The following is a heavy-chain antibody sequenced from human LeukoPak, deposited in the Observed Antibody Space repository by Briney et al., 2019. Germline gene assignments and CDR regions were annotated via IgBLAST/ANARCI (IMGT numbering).Heavy chain of an antibody. J-gene: IGHJ4*02. CDR2: ISAYNGNT. V-gene: IGHV1-18*01. CDR3: ARDPSDSGKMWNYFDY. Sequence: ASVKVSCKASGYTFTSYGISWVRQAPGQGLEWMGWISAYNGNTNYAQKLQGRVTMTTDTSTSTAYMELRSLRSDDTAVYYCARDPSDSGKMWNYFDYCGQGTLVTVSS. CDR1: GYTFTSYG. D-gene: IGHD6-25*01.